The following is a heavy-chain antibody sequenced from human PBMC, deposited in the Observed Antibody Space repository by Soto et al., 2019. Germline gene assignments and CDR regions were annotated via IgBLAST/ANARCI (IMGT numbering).Heavy chain of an antibody. V-gene: IGHV3-30*18. D-gene: IGHD2-2*01. CDR3: AKDSCSSTSCYESGNDY. J-gene: IGHJ4*02. Sequence: GGSLRLSCAASGFTLSSYGMHWVRQAPGKGLEWVAVISYDGSNKYYADSVKGRFTISRDNSKNTLYLQMNSLRAEDTAVYYCAKDSCSSTSCYESGNDYWGQGTLVTVSS. CDR2: ISYDGSNK. CDR1: GFTLSSYG.